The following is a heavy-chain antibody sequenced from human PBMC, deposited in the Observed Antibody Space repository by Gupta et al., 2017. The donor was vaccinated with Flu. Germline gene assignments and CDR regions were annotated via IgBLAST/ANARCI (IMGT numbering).Heavy chain of an antibody. J-gene: IGHJ4*02. CDR1: GGSISSYS. CDR2: MYNRGST. CDR3: ASDEGYCRSTSCYMGEGFDS. D-gene: IGHD2-2*02. Sequence: QESGPGLVKPSETLSLICTVSGGSISSYSWSWIRQPAGKGLEWIGRMYNRGSTNYNPSLKSRVTMSVDTSKNQFTLKLSSVTAADTAVYYGASDEGYCRSTSCYMGEGFDSWGQGTLVTDSS. V-gene: IGHV4-4*07.